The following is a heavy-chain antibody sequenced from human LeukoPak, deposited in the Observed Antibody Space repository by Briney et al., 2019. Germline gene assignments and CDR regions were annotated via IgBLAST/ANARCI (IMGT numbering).Heavy chain of an antibody. V-gene: IGHV1-18*01. CDR1: GYTFTSYG. CDR3: ARLPYYYDSSGYPYYYYYYGMDV. CDR2: ISAYNGNT. Sequence: ASVKVSCKASGYTFTSYGISWVRQAPGQGLEWMGWISAYNGNTNYAQKLQGRVTMTRNTSISTAYMELSSLRSEDTAVYYCARLPYYYDSSGYPYYYYYYGMDVWGQGTTVTVSS. J-gene: IGHJ6*02. D-gene: IGHD3-22*01.